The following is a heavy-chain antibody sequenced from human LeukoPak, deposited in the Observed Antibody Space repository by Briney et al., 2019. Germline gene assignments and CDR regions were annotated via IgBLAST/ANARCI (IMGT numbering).Heavy chain of an antibody. CDR1: GYTFTSYV. Sequence: GASVKVSCKASGYTFTSYVMHWVRQAPGQRLEWMGWINAGNGNTKYSQKFQGRVTITADKSTSTAYMELSSLRSEDTAVYYCARDGLWFGEFTDYWGQGTLVTVSS. D-gene: IGHD3-10*01. CDR3: ARDGLWFGEFTDY. V-gene: IGHV1-3*01. J-gene: IGHJ4*02. CDR2: INAGNGNT.